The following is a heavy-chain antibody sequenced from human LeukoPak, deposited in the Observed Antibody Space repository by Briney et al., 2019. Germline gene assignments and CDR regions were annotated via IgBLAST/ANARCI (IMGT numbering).Heavy chain of an antibody. V-gene: IGHV3-30*18. CDR1: GFTFSSYG. CDR2: ISYDGSNK. D-gene: IGHD3-22*01. Sequence: GRSLRLSCAASGFTFSSYGMHWVRQAPGKGLEWVAVISYDGSNKYYADSVKGRFTISRDNSKNTLYLQMNSLRAEDTAVFYCAKDRAREYYYDSSGYLYWGQGTLVTVSS. J-gene: IGHJ4*02. CDR3: AKDRAREYYYDSSGYLY.